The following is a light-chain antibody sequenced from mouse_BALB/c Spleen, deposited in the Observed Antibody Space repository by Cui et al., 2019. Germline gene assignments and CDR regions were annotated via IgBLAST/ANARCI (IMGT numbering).Light chain of an antibody. CDR3: QQWSSYPRT. J-gene: IGKJ1*01. CDR1: SSVSY. CDR2: DTS. Sequence: QIVLTQSPAFMSASPGEKVTMTCSASSSVSYMYWYQQKPGSSPRLLIYDTSNLASGVPVRFSGSGSGTSYSLTIRRMEAEDAATYYCQQWSSYPRTFGGGTKLEIK. V-gene: IGKV4-55*01.